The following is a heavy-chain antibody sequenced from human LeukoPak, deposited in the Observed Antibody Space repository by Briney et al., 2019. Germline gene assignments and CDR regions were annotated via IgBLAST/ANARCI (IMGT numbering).Heavy chain of an antibody. Sequence: GGSLRLSCVASGFTFSSYAMHWVRQTPGKGLEYVSGINSNGGSTHYANSVKGRFTISRDNSKHTLYLQMGSLRTEDMAVYYCARAATVTAESPFDSWGQGTLVTVSS. J-gene: IGHJ4*02. D-gene: IGHD4-17*01. CDR1: GFTFSSYA. V-gene: IGHV3-64*01. CDR3: ARAATVTAESPFDS. CDR2: INSNGGST.